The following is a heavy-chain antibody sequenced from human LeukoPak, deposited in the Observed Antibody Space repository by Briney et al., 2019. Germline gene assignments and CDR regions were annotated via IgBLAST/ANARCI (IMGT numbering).Heavy chain of an antibody. Sequence: GGSLRLSCAASGSTFSSYWMSWVRQAPGKGLERVANIKQGGSEKYYVDSVKGRFTISRDNAKNSLYLQMNSLRAEDTAVYYCARADYDYVWGSYRQYYFDYWGQGTLVTVSS. CDR3: ARADYDYVWGSYRQYYFDY. D-gene: IGHD3-16*02. J-gene: IGHJ4*02. V-gene: IGHV3-7*01. CDR2: IKQGGSEK. CDR1: GSTFSSYW.